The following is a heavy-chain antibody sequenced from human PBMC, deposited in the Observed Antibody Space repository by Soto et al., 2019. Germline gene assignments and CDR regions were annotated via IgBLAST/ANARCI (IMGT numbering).Heavy chain of an antibody. Sequence: QVQLVESGGGLVKPGGSLRLSCAASGFTFSDYSMSWIRQAPGKGLEWVSDISSSGSNIYYTDSVKGRFTISRDNAKNSLYLQMNRMTGEDTDMYHCACRCRYCNGGGPGNWFDPWGQGTLVTVSS. J-gene: IGHJ5*02. CDR1: GFTFSDYS. V-gene: IGHV3-11*01. CDR2: ISSSGSNI. D-gene: IGHD2-8*02. CDR3: ACRCRYCNGGGPGNWFDP.